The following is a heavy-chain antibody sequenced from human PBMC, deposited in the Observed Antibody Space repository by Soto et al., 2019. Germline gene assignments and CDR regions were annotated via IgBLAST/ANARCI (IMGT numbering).Heavy chain of an antibody. D-gene: IGHD5-18*01. Sequence: PGGSLRLSCAASGFTFSSYGMHWVRQAPGKGLEWVAVIWYDGSNKYYADSVKGRFTISRDNSKNTLYLQMNSLRAEDTAVYYCARRGYIGDTAMAYWGQGTLVTVSS. CDR2: IWYDGSNK. CDR1: GFTFSSYG. J-gene: IGHJ4*02. V-gene: IGHV3-33*01. CDR3: ARRGYIGDTAMAY.